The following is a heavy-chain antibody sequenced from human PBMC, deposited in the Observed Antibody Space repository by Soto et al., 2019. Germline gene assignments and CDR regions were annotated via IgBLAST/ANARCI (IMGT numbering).Heavy chain of an antibody. V-gene: IGHV1-18*01. Sequence: VQLVHSGAEVKNPGASVKVSCKASGYTFTTYGISWVRQAPGLGLEWIGRLTAYSGNTNFAQKFRVRLSMTTDTTTSTLYMDLGPLTSADTAVYYCARHAGGSCSITSCASSLGHNWFDPWGQGTLVTVSS. CDR2: LTAYSGNT. D-gene: IGHD2-2*01. J-gene: IGHJ5*02. CDR3: ARHAGGSCSITSCASSLGHNWFDP. CDR1: GYTFTTYG.